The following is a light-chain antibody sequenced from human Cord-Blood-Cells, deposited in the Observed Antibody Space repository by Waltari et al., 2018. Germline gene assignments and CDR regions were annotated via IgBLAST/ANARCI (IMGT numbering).Light chain of an antibody. V-gene: IGKV3-20*01. CDR3: QQYGSSPQT. Sequence: IVLTQSPGTLSLSPGERATPSCRAIQSVSSSYLAWYQQKPGQAPRLLIYGASRRATGIPDRFSGSGSGTDFTLTISRLEPEDCAVYYCQQYGSSPQTFGQGTKVEI. J-gene: IGKJ1*01. CDR2: GAS. CDR1: QSVSSSY.